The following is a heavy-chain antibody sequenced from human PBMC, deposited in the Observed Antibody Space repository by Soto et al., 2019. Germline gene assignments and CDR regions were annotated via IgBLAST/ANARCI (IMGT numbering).Heavy chain of an antibody. CDR2: INHSGST. D-gene: IGHD1-26*01. CDR3: ARAVMVGATGPWFDP. V-gene: IGHV4-34*01. Sequence: SETLSLTCAVYGGSFSDYYWTWIRQPPGKGLEWIGEINHSGSTNYNPSLKSRVTISVDTSKNQFSLHLSSVTAADTAVYFCARAVMVGATGPWFDPWGQGTLVTVSS. J-gene: IGHJ5*02. CDR1: GGSFSDYY.